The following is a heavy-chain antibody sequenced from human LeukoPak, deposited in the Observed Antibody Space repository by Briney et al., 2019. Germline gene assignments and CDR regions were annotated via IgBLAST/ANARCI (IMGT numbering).Heavy chain of an antibody. D-gene: IGHD3-10*01. CDR1: GYSISSYY. Sequence: PSETLSLTCTVSGYSISSYYWSWIRQPPGKGLEWIGYITYSGSTDYNPSLKSRVTISLDTSRNQFSLKLNSVTAADTAVYYCAKSNGYGLVDIWGQGTMVTVSS. V-gene: IGHV4-59*12. CDR3: AKSNGYGLVDI. J-gene: IGHJ3*02. CDR2: ITYSGST.